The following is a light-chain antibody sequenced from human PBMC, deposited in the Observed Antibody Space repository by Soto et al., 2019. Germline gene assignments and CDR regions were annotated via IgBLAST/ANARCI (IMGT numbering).Light chain of an antibody. CDR1: RVISNS. Sequence: DVQMTQSPSSVSASVGDRVTLTCRASRVISNSLAWYQQKPGKAPRLLIYAAFNLQGGVPSRFSGSGSGTHFFLTISSLQPDDFATYYCQQAYIFPFSFGRGNKVAXK. CDR3: QQAYIFPFS. V-gene: IGKV1-12*02. CDR2: AAF. J-gene: IGKJ4*01.